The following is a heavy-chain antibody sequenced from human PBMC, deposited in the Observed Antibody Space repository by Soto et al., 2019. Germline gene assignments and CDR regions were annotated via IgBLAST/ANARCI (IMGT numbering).Heavy chain of an antibody. CDR1: GDSISSSNW. D-gene: IGHD1-26*01. CDR3: ARHSGSYFRDY. V-gene: IGHV4-4*02. Sequence: QVQLQESGPGLVKPSGTLSLTCAVSGDSISSSNWWSWVRQPPGKGLEWIGEIYHSGSTNYNPSLKSRATISVDKSTNQFPLNLNSVTASDTAVSYCARHSGSYFRDYWGQGTLVTVSS. CDR2: IYHSGST. J-gene: IGHJ4*02.